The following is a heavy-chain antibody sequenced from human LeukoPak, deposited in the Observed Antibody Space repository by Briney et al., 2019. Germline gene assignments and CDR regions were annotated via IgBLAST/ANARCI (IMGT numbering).Heavy chain of an antibody. CDR2: IRSKAYGGTT. CDR3: TGNSSRQPFDY. V-gene: IGHV3-49*04. D-gene: IGHD6-13*01. Sequence: GRSLRLSCTASGFTFGDYAMSWVRQAPGKGLEWVGFIRSKAYGGTTEYAASVKGRFTISRDDSKSIACLQMNSLKTEDTAVYYCTGNSSRQPFDYWGQGTLVTVSS. CDR1: GFTFGDYA. J-gene: IGHJ4*02.